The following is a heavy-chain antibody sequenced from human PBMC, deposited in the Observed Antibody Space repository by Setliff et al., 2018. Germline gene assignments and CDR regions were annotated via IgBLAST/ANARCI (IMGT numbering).Heavy chain of an antibody. V-gene: IGHV5-51*01. CDR3: ARQGVTGYQPFDY. CDR2: VYPGDSNT. D-gene: IGHD3-9*01. CDR1: GYSFTSYW. Sequence: PGESLKISCTGSGYSFTSYWIGWVRQMPGKGLEWMGIVYPGDSNTRYSPSFQGQITISADKSISTAYLQWSSLKASDTAMYYGARQGVTGYQPFDYWGQGTLVTVSS. J-gene: IGHJ4*02.